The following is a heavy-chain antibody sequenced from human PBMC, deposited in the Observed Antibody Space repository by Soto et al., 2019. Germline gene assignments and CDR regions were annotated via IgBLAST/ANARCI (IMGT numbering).Heavy chain of an antibody. V-gene: IGHV4-38-2*01. D-gene: IGHD3-22*01. CDR1: GYSSSSGYY. Sequence: PSETLSLTCAVSGYSSSSGYYWGCLRQPPGKGLEWIGSIYYGGSTYYNPSLNSRVTLSIDMTNNHVSLILNSVTAADTAVYYCARVGPWVPYYYDSSPYTFENWFDPWGQGTLVTVSS. CDR3: ARVGPWVPYYYDSSPYTFENWFDP. CDR2: IYYGGST. J-gene: IGHJ5*02.